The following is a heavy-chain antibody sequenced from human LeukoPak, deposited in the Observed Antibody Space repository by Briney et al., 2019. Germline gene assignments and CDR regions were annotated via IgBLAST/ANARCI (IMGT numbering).Heavy chain of an antibody. Sequence: PGGSLRLSCAASGFTISNSWNSWVRQAPGKELEWVTNINHEGGDIYYVDSVKGRFTISRDNARNSLSLQLNSLRAEDTAVYYCATYINWVAGDVWGHGTTVTVSS. CDR3: ATYINWVAGDV. D-gene: IGHD1-1*01. V-gene: IGHV3-7*01. J-gene: IGHJ6*02. CDR1: GFTISNSW. CDR2: INHEGGDI.